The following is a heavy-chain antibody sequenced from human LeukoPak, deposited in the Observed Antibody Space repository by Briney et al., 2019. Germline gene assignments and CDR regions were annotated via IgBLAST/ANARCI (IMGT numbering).Heavy chain of an antibody. CDR3: ARDLPASYYQVYYFDY. J-gene: IGHJ4*02. Sequence: SETLSLTCAVYGGSFSGYYWSWIRQPPGKGLEWIGEINHSGSTYYNPSLKSRVTISVDTSKNQFSLKLSSVTAADTAVYYCARDLPASYYQVYYFDYWGQGTLVTVSS. CDR1: GGSFSGYY. CDR2: INHSGST. V-gene: IGHV4-34*01. D-gene: IGHD1-26*01.